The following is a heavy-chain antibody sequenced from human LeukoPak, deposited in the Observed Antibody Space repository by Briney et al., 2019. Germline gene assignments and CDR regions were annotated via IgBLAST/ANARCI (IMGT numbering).Heavy chain of an antibody. CDR1: GYTLTELS. V-gene: IGHV1-8*01. CDR2: MNPNSGNS. J-gene: IGHJ4*02. CDR3: ARAGPNDYPPYYFDF. Sequence: AASVKVSCKVSGYTLTELSMHWVRQAPGKGLEWMGWMNPNSGNSGYAQKFQGRVTMTRNTSINTAYMELSGLRSEDTAVYFCARAGPNDYPPYYFDFWGQGTLVTVSS. D-gene: IGHD1-1*01.